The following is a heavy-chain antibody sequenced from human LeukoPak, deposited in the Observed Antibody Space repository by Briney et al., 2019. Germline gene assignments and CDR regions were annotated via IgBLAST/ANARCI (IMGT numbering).Heavy chain of an antibody. CDR1: GFTFSSYA. CDR3: ARDRGFLQWPTDYYFDY. CDR2: ISYDGSNK. D-gene: IGHD4-11*01. J-gene: IGHJ4*02. Sequence: PGRSLRLSCAASGFTFSSYAMHWVRQAPGKGLEWVAVISYDGSNKYYADSVKGRFTISRDNSKNTLYLQMNSLRAEDTAVYYCARDRGFLQWPTDYYFDYWGQGTLVTVSP. V-gene: IGHV3-30*04.